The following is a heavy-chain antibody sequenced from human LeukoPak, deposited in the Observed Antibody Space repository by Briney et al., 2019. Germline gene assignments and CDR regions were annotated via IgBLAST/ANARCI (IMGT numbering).Heavy chain of an antibody. D-gene: IGHD3/OR15-3a*01. J-gene: IGHJ3*01. Sequence: PGGSLRLSCAASGFTFNNHPMHWVRQASGKRLEHVSAISPSGDWTWYADSVKGRFTISRDNSKNTMYLQMGSLRPEDMGVYYCARAFRPASDPHDFYDFWGRGTTVTVSS. CDR3: ARAFRPASDPHDFYDF. CDR1: GFTFNNHP. CDR2: ISPSGDWT. V-gene: IGHV3-64*02.